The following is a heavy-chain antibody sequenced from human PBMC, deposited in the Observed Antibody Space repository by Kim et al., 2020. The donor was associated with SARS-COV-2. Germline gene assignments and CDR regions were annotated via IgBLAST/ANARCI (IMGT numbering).Heavy chain of an antibody. CDR3: ARGPSGFYFDY. Sequence: NYNPSLRSRVTISVDTYKNQFSLKLSSVTAADTAVYYCARGPSGFYFDYWGQGTLVTVSS. J-gene: IGHJ4*02. D-gene: IGHD3-22*01. V-gene: IGHV4-61*02.